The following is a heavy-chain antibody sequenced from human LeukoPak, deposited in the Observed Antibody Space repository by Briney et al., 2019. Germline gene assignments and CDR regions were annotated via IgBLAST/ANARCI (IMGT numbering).Heavy chain of an antibody. CDR3: AAGGSYGSVDY. D-gene: IGHD1-26*01. CDR2: INHSGST. V-gene: IGHV4-34*01. J-gene: IGHJ4*02. CDR1: GGSFSGYY. Sequence: PSETLSLTCAVYGGSFSGYYWSWIRQPPGKGLEWIGEINHSGSTNYNPSLKSRVTMSVDTSKNQFSLKLSSVTAADTAVYYCAAGGSYGSVDYWGQGTLVTVSS.